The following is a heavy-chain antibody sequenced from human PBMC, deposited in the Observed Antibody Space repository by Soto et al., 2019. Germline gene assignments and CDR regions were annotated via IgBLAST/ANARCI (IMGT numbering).Heavy chain of an antibody. CDR1: GYTFTSYA. Sequence: QVQLVQSGAEVKKPGASVKVSCKASGYTFTSYAMHWVRQAPGQRLEWMGWINAGNGNTKSSQKFKGRINIARTTAASTAYMVRSSLTSEDTAVYYCARNPPHRAVVVAPTGHAFDIWGHGTMVTVSS. V-gene: IGHV1-3*01. CDR3: ARNPPHRAVVVAPTGHAFDI. CDR2: INAGNGNT. J-gene: IGHJ3*02. D-gene: IGHD2-15*01.